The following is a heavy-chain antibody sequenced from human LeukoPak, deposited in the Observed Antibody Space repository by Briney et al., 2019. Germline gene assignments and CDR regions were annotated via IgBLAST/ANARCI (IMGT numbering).Heavy chain of an antibody. Sequence: GGSLRLSCAASGFTFSSYSMNWVRQAPGKGLEWVSSISSSSSYIYYADSVRGRFTTSRDNAKNSLYLQVNSLRADDTAVYYCARGGGSWGFDYWGQGTLVTVSS. V-gene: IGHV3-21*01. J-gene: IGHJ4*02. CDR1: GFTFSSYS. CDR3: ARGGGSWGFDY. D-gene: IGHD2-15*01. CDR2: ISSSSSYI.